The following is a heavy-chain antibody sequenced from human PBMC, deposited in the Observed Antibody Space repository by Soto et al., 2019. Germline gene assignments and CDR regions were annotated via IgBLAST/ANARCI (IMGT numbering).Heavy chain of an antibody. Sequence: QVQLVESGGGVVQPGRSLRLSCAASGFTFSPYAMHWVRQAPGKGLEWVAVISADENNIYYADSVKGRFTISRDNSKNTLYLQMDGLRAEDTAVYYCARDVRKLRFFDYWGQGTQVTVSS. D-gene: IGHD3-3*01. CDR1: GFTFSPYA. V-gene: IGHV3-30-3*01. CDR2: ISADENNI. J-gene: IGHJ4*02. CDR3: ARDVRKLRFFDY.